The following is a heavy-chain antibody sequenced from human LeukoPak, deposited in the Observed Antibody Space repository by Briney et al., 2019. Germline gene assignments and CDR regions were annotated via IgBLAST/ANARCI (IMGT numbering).Heavy chain of an antibody. CDR1: GGTFSSYA. CDR2: IIPIFGTA. J-gene: IGHJ5*02. Sequence: SVKVSCKASGGTFSSYAISWVRQAPGQGLEWMGRIIPIFGTANYAQKFQGRVTITTDESTSTAYMELSSLRSEDTAVYYCARDYYDSSGYPPPNWFDPWGRGTLVTVSS. V-gene: IGHV1-69*05. D-gene: IGHD3-22*01. CDR3: ARDYYDSSGYPPPNWFDP.